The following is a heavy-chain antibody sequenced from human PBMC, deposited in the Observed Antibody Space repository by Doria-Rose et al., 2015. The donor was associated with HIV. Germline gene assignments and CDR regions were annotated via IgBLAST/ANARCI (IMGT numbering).Heavy chain of an antibody. Sequence: VQLVESGGGLVRPGGSLRLSCATSGFTFSSHRINWVRQAPGKGLEWVSSISSTGAYINYADSVRGRFTISRDNARNSLYLQMDSLRAEDTAIYYCATGVTLDYWGQGTLVTVSS. J-gene: IGHJ4*02. CDR1: GFTFSSHR. CDR3: ATGVTLDY. CDR2: ISSTGAYI. D-gene: IGHD3-10*01. V-gene: IGHV3-21*01.